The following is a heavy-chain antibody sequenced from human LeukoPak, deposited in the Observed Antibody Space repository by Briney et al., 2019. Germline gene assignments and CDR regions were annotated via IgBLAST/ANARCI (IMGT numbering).Heavy chain of an antibody. CDR2: IYYSGST. D-gene: IGHD3-22*01. CDR3: ARDATYDSSRP. CDR1: GGSISSSSYY. J-gene: IGHJ5*02. V-gene: IGHV4-39*07. Sequence: SETLSLTCTVSGGSISSSSYYWGWIRQPPGKGLEWIGSIYYSGSTYYNPSLKSRVTISVDTSKNQFSLKLSSVTAADTAVYYCARDATYDSSRPWGQGTLVTVSS.